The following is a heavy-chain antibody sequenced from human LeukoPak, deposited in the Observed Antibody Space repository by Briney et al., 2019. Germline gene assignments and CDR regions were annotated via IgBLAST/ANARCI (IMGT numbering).Heavy chain of an antibody. Sequence: SETLSLTCAVYGGSFSGYYWSWIRQPPGKGLEWIGEINHSGSTNYNPSLKSRVTISVDTSKNQFSLKLSSVTAADTAVYYCASLEAEAFDIWGQGTMVTVSS. J-gene: IGHJ3*02. CDR1: GGSFSGYY. CDR2: INHSGST. V-gene: IGHV4-34*01. CDR3: ASLEAEAFDI.